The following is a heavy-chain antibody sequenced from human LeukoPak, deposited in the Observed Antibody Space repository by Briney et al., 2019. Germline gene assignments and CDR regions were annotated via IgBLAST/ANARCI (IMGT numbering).Heavy chain of an antibody. CDR2: ISYDGSNK. CDR3: AKDKEQWLDHPDY. Sequence: GGSLRLSCAASGFTFSSYAMHWVRQAPGKGLEWVAVISYDGSNKYYADSVKGRFTISRDNAKNSLYLQMNSLRAEDTALYYCAKDKEQWLDHPDYWGQGTLVTVSS. D-gene: IGHD6-19*01. CDR1: GFTFSSYA. J-gene: IGHJ4*02. V-gene: IGHV3-30-3*01.